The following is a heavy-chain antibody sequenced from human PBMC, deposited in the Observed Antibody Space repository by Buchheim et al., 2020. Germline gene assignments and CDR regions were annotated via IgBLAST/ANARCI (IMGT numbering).Heavy chain of an antibody. J-gene: IGHJ4*02. Sequence: QVQLVESGGGLVKPGGSLRLSCAASGFSFSDYYMNWIRQAPGKGLEWVSYISKGGDTTNYADSVKGRFPLSRDNAKNSLYMQINNLRAGDTAVYYCARVRGSYACDDWGQGTL. D-gene: IGHD1-26*01. V-gene: IGHV3-11*01. CDR3: ARVRGSYACDD. CDR2: ISKGGDTT. CDR1: GFSFSDYY.